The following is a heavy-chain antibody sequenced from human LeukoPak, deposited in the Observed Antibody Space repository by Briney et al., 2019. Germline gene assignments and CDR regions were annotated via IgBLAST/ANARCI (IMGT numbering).Heavy chain of an antibody. Sequence: ASVKVSCKASGGTFSSYAISWVRQAPGQGLEWMGRIIPIFGIANYAQKFQGRVTITADKSTSTAYMELSSLRSEDTAVYYCARDRGVGVTTFMVYYFDYWGQGTLVTVSS. CDR3: ARDRGVGVTTFMVYYFDY. CDR2: IIPIFGIA. CDR1: GGTFSSYA. V-gene: IGHV1-69*04. D-gene: IGHD1-26*01. J-gene: IGHJ4*02.